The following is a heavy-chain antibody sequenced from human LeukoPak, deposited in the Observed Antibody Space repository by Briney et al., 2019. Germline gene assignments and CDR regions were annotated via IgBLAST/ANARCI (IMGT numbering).Heavy chain of an antibody. V-gene: IGHV3-48*03. J-gene: IGHJ4*02. Sequence: GGSLRLSCAASGFTFSSYEMNWVRQAPGKGLEWVSYISSSGSTIYYADSVKGRFTISRDNAKNSPYLQMNSLRAEDTAVYYCASLGSSPDGYFDYWGQGTLVTVSS. D-gene: IGHD6-6*01. CDR1: GFTFSSYE. CDR2: ISSSGSTI. CDR3: ASLGSSPDGYFDY.